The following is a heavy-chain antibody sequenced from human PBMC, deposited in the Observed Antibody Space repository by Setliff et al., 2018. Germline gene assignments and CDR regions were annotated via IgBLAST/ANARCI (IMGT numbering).Heavy chain of an antibody. CDR1: GYSISSGYY. D-gene: IGHD1-26*01. J-gene: IGHJ4*02. V-gene: IGHV4-38-2*01. Sequence: SETLSLTCGVSGYSISSGYYWGWIRQPPGKGLEWIATTFHRGSAYFNPSLKSRVTISADTSKNEFSLRLRSVTAADTAVYYCARGRWPFDYWGQGTLVTVSS. CDR3: ARGRWPFDY. CDR2: TFHRGSA.